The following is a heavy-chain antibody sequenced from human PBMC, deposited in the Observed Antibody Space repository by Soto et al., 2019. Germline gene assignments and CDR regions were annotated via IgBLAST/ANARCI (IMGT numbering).Heavy chain of an antibody. CDR1: GGTFSSYT. J-gene: IGHJ6*02. CDR3: AKSRAVAGKGYYYYGMDV. CDR2: IIPILGIA. V-gene: IGHV1-69*02. D-gene: IGHD6-19*01. Sequence: SVKVSCKASGGTFSSYTISWVRQAPGQGLEWKGRIIPILGIANYAQKFQGRVTITADKSTSTAYMELSSLSSEDTAVYYCAKSRAVAGKGYYYYGMDVWGQGTTVTVSS.